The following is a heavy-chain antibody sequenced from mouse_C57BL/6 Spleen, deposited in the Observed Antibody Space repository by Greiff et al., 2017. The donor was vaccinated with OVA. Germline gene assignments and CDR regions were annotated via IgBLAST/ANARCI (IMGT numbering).Heavy chain of an antibody. V-gene: IGHV1-76*01. CDR1: GYTFTDYY. CDR3: ARDDGNLDMDY. CDR2: IYPGSGNT. Sequence: QVQLKQSGAELVRPGASVKLSCKASGYTFTDYYINWVKQRPGQGLEWIARIYPGSGNTYYNEKFKGKATLTAEKSSSTAYMQLSSLTSEDSAVYFCARDDGNLDMDYWGQGTSVTVSS. J-gene: IGHJ4*01. D-gene: IGHD2-3*01.